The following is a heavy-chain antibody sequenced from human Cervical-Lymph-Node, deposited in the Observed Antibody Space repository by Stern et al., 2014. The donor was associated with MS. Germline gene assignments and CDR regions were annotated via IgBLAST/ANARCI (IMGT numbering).Heavy chain of an antibody. CDR3: ARDCSGGSCYSPVDY. V-gene: IGHV1-18*04. CDR1: GYTFTSYG. J-gene: IGHJ4*02. D-gene: IGHD2-15*01. CDR2: ISAYNGNT. Sequence: DQLVESGAEVKKPGASVKVSCKASGYTFTSYGISWVRQAPGQGLEWMGWISAYNGNTNYAQKLQGRVTMTTDTSTSTAYMELRSLRSDDTAVYYCARDCSGGSCYSPVDYWGQGTLVTVSS.